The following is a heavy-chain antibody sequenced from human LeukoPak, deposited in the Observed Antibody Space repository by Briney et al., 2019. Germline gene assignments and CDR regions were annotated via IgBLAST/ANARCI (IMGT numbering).Heavy chain of an antibody. Sequence: PGGSLRLSCAGSGFTFSGSAMHWVRQAPGKGLVWVSRINSDGYSTSYADSVKGRFTISRDNAKNTLYLQMNSLRAEDTAVYYCARATWGSYFDYWGQGTLVTVSS. J-gene: IGHJ4*02. CDR3: ARATWGSYFDY. CDR2: INSDGYST. CDR1: GFTFSGSA. D-gene: IGHD3-16*01. V-gene: IGHV3-74*01.